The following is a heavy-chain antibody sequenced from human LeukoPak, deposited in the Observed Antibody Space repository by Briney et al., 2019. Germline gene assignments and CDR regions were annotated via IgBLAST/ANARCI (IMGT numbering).Heavy chain of an antibody. CDR2: FDPEDGET. J-gene: IGHJ3*02. Sequence: ASVKVSCKVSGYTLTELSMHWVRQAPGKGLEWMGGFDPEDGETIYAQKFQGRVTMTEDTSTDTAYMELSSPRSEDTAVYYCATRTCYYDSSGYYDAFDIWGQGTMVTVSS. D-gene: IGHD3-22*01. CDR1: GYTLTELS. V-gene: IGHV1-24*01. CDR3: ATRTCYYDSSGYYDAFDI.